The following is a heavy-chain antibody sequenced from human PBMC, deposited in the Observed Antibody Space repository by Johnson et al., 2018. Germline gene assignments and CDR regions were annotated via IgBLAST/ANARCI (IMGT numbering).Heavy chain of an antibody. J-gene: IGHJ1*01. CDR3: AKGEQWLDAGVQH. CDR2: ISWKSGRI. D-gene: IGHD6-19*01. V-gene: IGHV3-9*01. Sequence: VRLVQAGGGLVQHGRSLRLSCAASGFTFDDYAMHWVRQAPGKGLEWVSGISWKSGRIGYADSVKGQFSISRDNAKKSQYLQMNSLRAEDTALYYCAKGEQWLDAGVQHWGQGTLVTVSS. CDR1: GFTFDDYA.